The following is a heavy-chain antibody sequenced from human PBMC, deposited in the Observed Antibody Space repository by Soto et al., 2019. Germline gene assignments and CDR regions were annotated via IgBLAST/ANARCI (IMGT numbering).Heavy chain of an antibody. J-gene: IGHJ6*02. Sequence: QVQVVQSGDEVKKPGASVKVSCKASGYTFTTYGFSWVRQAPGQGRAWMGRIRGYNGNTKYAETFKGRVTMTTDTSTSTAHMELRSLRSDDTAVYYCAREGQAPYYYYGMDVWGQGPAVTVSS. CDR1: GYTFTTYG. V-gene: IGHV1-18*01. CDR2: IRGYNGNT. CDR3: AREGQAPYYYYGMDV.